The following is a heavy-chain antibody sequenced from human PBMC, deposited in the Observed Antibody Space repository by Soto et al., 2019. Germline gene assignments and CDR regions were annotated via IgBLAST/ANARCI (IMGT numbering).Heavy chain of an antibody. J-gene: IGHJ6*02. Sequence: RGSLRLSCAASGFTFSSYGMHWVRQAPGKGLEWVAVISYDGSNKYYADSVKGRFTISRDNSKNTLFLQMNSLRAEDTAVYYCEKDLVEVEWVYFYYYYYGMDVWGQRSTVPVSS. D-gene: IGHD3-3*01. CDR2: ISYDGSNK. V-gene: IGHV3-30*18. CDR1: GFTFSSYG. CDR3: EKDLVEVEWVYFYYYYYGMDV.